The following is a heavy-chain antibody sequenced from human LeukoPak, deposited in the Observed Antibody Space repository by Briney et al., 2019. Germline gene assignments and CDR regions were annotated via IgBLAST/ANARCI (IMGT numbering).Heavy chain of an antibody. CDR3: AKGTSSSWSPPIDY. J-gene: IGHJ4*02. D-gene: IGHD6-13*01. CDR2: ISWNSGSI. Sequence: GGSLRLSCAASGFTFDDYAMHWVRQAPGKGLEWVSGISWNSGSIGYADSVKGRFTISRDNAKNSLYLQMNSLRAEDTALYYCAKGTSSSWSPPIDYWGQGTLVTVSS. CDR1: GFTFDDYA. V-gene: IGHV3-9*01.